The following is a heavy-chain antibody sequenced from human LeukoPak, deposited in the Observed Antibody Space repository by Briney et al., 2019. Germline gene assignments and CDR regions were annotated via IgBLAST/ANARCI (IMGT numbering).Heavy chain of an antibody. Sequence: PGGSLRLSCAASGFTFDDYAMHWVRQAPGEALMWVSRIKSDGSSTTYADSVKGRFTISRDNAKNTLYLQMNSLRAEDTAVYYCERGHVWGSYSHHDYWGQGILVTVSS. CDR3: ERGHVWGSYSHHDY. CDR1: GFTFDDYA. D-gene: IGHD3-16*01. CDR2: IKSDGSST. J-gene: IGHJ4*02. V-gene: IGHV3-74*01.